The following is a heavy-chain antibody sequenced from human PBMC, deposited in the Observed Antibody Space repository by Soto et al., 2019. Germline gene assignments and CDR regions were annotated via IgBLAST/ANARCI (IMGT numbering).Heavy chain of an antibody. V-gene: IGHV1-3*01. J-gene: IGHJ4*02. Sequence: ASVKVSCKASGYTFTSYAMHWVRQAPGQRLEWMGWINAGNGNTKYSQKFQGRVTITRDTSASTAYMELSSLRSEDTAVYYCARDTDNCSGGSCYSDLFDYWGQGTLVTSPQ. CDR1: GYTFTSYA. CDR2: INAGNGNT. D-gene: IGHD2-15*01. CDR3: ARDTDNCSGGSCYSDLFDY.